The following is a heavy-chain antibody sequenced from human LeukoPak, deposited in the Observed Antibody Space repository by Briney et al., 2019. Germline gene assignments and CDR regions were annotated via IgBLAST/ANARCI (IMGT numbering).Heavy chain of an antibody. J-gene: IGHJ1*01. V-gene: IGHV3-53*01. CDR2: INIGGTT. CDR1: GFTVSSNY. D-gene: IGHD2-21*01. CDR3: ARGGGLTYCGGDCPKYFQH. Sequence: GGSLRLSCAASGFTVSSNYMSWVRQAPGKGLEWVSVINIGGTTYYRDSVKGRFTISRDSSKNTVFLQMNSLRAEDTAVYFCARGGGLTYCGGDCPKYFQHWGQGSLVTVSS.